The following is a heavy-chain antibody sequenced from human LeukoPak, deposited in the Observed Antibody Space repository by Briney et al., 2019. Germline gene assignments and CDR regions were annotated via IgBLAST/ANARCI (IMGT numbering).Heavy chain of an antibody. D-gene: IGHD6-13*01. V-gene: IGHV3-23*01. Sequence: GGSLRLSCAASGFTFSSYAMTWVRQAPGKGLEWVSAISGSGDSSYYADSVKGRFTISRDNSKNTLFLQMNSLRDDDTAVYYCVRGVGVSRFNYFDPWGQGTLVIVSS. CDR3: VRGVGVSRFNYFDP. CDR1: GFTFSSYA. J-gene: IGHJ5*02. CDR2: ISGSGDSS.